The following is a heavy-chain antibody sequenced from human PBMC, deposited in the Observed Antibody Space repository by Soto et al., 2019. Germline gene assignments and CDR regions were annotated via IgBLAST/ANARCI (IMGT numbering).Heavy chain of an antibody. V-gene: IGHV4-31*03. CDR1: VGAISSGVDY. D-gene: IGHD1-1*01. CDR3: ARRNWILGNWFDP. Sequence: SEALSPTCTVSVGAISSGVDYWSWNRQHPGEGLEWIGYIYYSGSTYYNPSLKSRVTISVDTSKNQFSLKLSSVTAADTAVYYCARRNWILGNWFDPWGQGTLVTISS. CDR2: IYYSGST. J-gene: IGHJ5*02.